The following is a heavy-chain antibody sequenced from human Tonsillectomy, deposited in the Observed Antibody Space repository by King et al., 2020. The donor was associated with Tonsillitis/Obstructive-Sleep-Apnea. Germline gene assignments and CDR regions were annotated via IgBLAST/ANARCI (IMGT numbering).Heavy chain of an antibody. V-gene: IGHV4-34*01. Sequence: VQLQQWGAGLLKPSETLSLTCAVYGGSFSGYYWSWLRQPPGKGLEWIGEINHSGSTNYNPSLKSRVTISVTAADTAVYYCARGGGHIVVVPAAIRPTIDYWGQGTLVTVSS. D-gene: IGHD2-2*01. CDR2: INHSGST. CDR1: GGSFSGYY. CDR3: RPTIDY. J-gene: IGHJ4*02.